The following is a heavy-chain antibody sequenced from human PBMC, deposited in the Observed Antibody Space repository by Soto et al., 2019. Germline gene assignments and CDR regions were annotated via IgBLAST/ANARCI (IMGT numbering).Heavy chain of an antibody. CDR3: VREFGY. V-gene: IGHV3-48*02. CDR2: ISTSSSNM. J-gene: IGHJ4*02. CDR1: GFTFSNYI. Sequence: EVQLVESGGVLVQPGGSLRLSCAASGFTFSNYIMNWVRQAPGKGLEWVSHISTSSSNMYYADSVKGRFTISRDNAKNSLYLQMNSLIDEDTAVYYCVREFGYWGQGTLVTVSS.